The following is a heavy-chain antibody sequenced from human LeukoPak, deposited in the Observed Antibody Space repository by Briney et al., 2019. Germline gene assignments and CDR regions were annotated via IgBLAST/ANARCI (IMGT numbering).Heavy chain of an antibody. CDR1: GDSVSSTTAA. CDR3: ARNCGTGDTGCSH. V-gene: IGHV6-1*01. CDR2: TYYRSKWYN. J-gene: IGHJ4*02. Sequence: SQTLSLTCAISGDSVSSTTAAWSWIRQSPSRGLEWLGRTYYRSKWYNDYAVSVKSRIAINPDTSKNQFSLQLNSVTPEDTAVYYCARNCGTGDTGCSHWAQGTLDTVSS. D-gene: IGHD2-15*01.